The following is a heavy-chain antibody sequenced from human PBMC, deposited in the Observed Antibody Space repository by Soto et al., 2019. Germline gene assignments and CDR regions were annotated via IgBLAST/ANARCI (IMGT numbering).Heavy chain of an antibody. J-gene: IGHJ4*02. D-gene: IGHD1-26*01. V-gene: IGHV4-28*01. CDR2: IYYSGTT. CDR1: GYSISSSNW. CDR3: ARREIQGPIDY. Sequence: QVQLQESGPGLVKPSDTLSLTCAVSGYSISSSNWWGWIRQPPGKGLEWIGYIYYSGTTYYNPSLKSRVHMSVHTSKNQFALKRTSVTAVDTAVSYCARREIQGPIDYWGQGTLVTVSS.